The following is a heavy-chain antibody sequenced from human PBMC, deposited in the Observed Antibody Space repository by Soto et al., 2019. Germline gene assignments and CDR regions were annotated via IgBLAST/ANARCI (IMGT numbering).Heavy chain of an antibody. CDR1: GGSFSGYY. D-gene: IGHD2-8*01. V-gene: IGHV4-34*01. J-gene: IGHJ6*02. CDR2: INHSGST. CDR3: ARDSCTNGVCHYYGMDV. Sequence: SETLSLTCAVYGGSFSGYYWSWIRQPPGKGLEWIGEINHSGSTNYNPSPKSRVTISVDTSKNQFSLKLSSVTAADTAVYYCARDSCTNGVCHYYGMDVWGQGTTVTVSS.